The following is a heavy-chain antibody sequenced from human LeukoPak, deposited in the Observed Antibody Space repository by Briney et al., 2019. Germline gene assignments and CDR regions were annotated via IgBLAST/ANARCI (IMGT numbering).Heavy chain of an antibody. Sequence: SETLSLTCTVSGGSISSYYWSWIRQPPGKGLEWIGYIYYSGSTNYNPSLKRRVTISVDTSKNQFSLKLSSVTAADTAVYYCARGTDTAMARGIDYWGQGTLVTVSS. CDR3: ARGTDTAMARGIDY. CDR2: IYYSGST. J-gene: IGHJ4*02. CDR1: GGSISSYY. V-gene: IGHV4-59*01. D-gene: IGHD5-18*01.